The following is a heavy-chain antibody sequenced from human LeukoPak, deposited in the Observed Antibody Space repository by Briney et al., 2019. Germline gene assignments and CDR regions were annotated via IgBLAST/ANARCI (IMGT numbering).Heavy chain of an antibody. Sequence: KPGGSLRLSCAASGFTFSSYSMNWDRQAPGKGLEWVSSISSSSSYIYYADSVKGRFTISRDNAKNSLYLQMNSLRAEGTAVYYCARDPTTGGLDYWGQGTLVTVSS. CDR3: ARDPTTGGLDY. J-gene: IGHJ4*02. D-gene: IGHD4-11*01. V-gene: IGHV3-21*01. CDR2: ISSSSSYI. CDR1: GFTFSSYS.